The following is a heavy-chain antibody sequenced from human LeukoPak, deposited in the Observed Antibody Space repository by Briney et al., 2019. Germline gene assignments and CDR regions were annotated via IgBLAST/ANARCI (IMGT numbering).Heavy chain of an antibody. Sequence: PGGSLRLSCAASGFTFSSYSMNWVRQAPGKGLEWVSYISSSSSTIYYADSVKGRSTISRDNSKNTLYLQMNSLRAEDTAVYYCAKDGDPDYGDYAVLVPSAFDIWGQGTMVTVSS. D-gene: IGHD4-17*01. CDR3: AKDGDPDYGDYAVLVPSAFDI. CDR1: GFTFSSYS. V-gene: IGHV3-48*01. J-gene: IGHJ3*02. CDR2: ISSSSSTI.